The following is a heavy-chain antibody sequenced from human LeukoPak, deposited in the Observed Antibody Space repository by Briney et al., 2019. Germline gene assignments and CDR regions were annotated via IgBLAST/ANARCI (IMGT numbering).Heavy chain of an antibody. CDR3: ARDPVEMATSDAFDI. Sequence: SETLSLTCTVSGYSIRSGYYWGWIRQPPGKGLEWIGSIYHSGSTYYNPSLKSRVTISVDTSKNQFSLKLSSVTAADTAVYYCARDPVEMATSDAFDIWGQGTMVTVSS. D-gene: IGHD5-24*01. V-gene: IGHV4-38-2*02. J-gene: IGHJ3*02. CDR1: GYSIRSGYY. CDR2: IYHSGST.